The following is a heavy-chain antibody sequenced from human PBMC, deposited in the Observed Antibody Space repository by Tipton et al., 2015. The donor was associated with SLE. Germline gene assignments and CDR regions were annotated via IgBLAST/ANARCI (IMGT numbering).Heavy chain of an antibody. CDR2: IWFDGSNK. CDR1: GFKFSDYS. V-gene: IGHV3-33*01. CDR3: ARESGSYPGHFDY. D-gene: IGHD1-26*01. J-gene: IGHJ4*02. Sequence: SLRLSCAASGFKFSDYSIHWVRQAPGKGLEWVAVIWFDGSNKYYGDSVQGRFTISRDNSKNSVYLEMNSLRVEDTAVYYCARESGSYPGHFDYWGQGSLVTVSS.